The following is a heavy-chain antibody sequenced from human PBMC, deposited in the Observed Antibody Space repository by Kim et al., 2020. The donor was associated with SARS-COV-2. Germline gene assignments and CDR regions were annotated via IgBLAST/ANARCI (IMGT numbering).Heavy chain of an antibody. CDR1: GSTFTNAW. D-gene: IGHD2-2*01. CDR2: IKSRPDGGTT. Sequence: GGSLRLSCAASGSTFTNAWMSWVRQAPGTGLEWVGRIKSRPDGGTTGYAAPVRGRFTISRDDSKNTLYLQMNNLKTEDTAVYYCTTEKGYCSGNTCEGVSFDSWGQGTPVTVSS. J-gene: IGHJ5*01. V-gene: IGHV3-15*01. CDR3: TTEKGYCSGNTCEGVSFDS.